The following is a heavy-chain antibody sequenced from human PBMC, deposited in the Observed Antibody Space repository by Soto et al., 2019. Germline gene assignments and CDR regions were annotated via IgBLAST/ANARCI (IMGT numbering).Heavy chain of an antibody. J-gene: IGHJ5*02. D-gene: IGHD4-17*01. CDR1: GFTFSSYG. CDR2: ISYDGSNK. V-gene: IGHV3-30*18. CDR3: AKDWTTVTTNSWFDP. Sequence: GSLRLSCAASGFTFSSYGMHWVRQAPGKGLEWVAVISYDGSNKYYADSVKGRFTISRDNSKNTLYLQMNSLRAEDTAVYYCAKDWTTVTTNSWFDPWGQGTLVTVSS.